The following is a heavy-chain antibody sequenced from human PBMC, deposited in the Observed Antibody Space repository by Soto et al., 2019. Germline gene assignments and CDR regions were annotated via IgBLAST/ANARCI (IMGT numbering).Heavy chain of an antibody. D-gene: IGHD3-16*01. V-gene: IGHV4-39*01. CDR1: GGSIGASAYY. CDR3: SRRAPEGVDP. Sequence: SETLSLTCAVSGGSIGASAYYWGWIRQAPGKGLEWIGSINHSGNTYLSPSLKDRVTMSVDTSKNSFSLKLRSATAADTGLYYCSRRAPEGVDPWGPGTLVTVSS. CDR2: INHSGNT. J-gene: IGHJ5*02.